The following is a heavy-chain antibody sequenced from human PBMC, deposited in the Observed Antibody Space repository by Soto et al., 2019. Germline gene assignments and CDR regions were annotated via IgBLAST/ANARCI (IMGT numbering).Heavy chain of an antibody. J-gene: IGHJ4*02. D-gene: IGHD2-8*02. V-gene: IGHV3-33*08. CDR2: LWYDGFNM. CDR3: VRDPYLPTGGRLVSLRY. Sequence: GGSLRLSCAASGFSFRGYAIHWVRQAPGKGLEWVAVLWYDGFNMYYVDSVKGRFTSCRENSNTTLYGQRKSLKYGGTAVYYCVRDPYLPTGGRLVSLRYCGPVPLGTVSS. CDR1: GFSFRGYA.